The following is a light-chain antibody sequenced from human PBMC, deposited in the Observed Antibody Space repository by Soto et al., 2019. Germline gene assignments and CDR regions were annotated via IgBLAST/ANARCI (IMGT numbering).Light chain of an antibody. CDR2: GAS. CDR1: QSVSSN. J-gene: IGKJ3*01. Sequence: IVMTQSPATLSVSPGERATLSCRASQSVSSNLAWYQQKPGQAPRLLIYGASTRATGIPARFSGSGSGTEFTLTISSLQSEDFGVYYCQQYNNWPCTFGPGNKVDIK. V-gene: IGKV3-15*01. CDR3: QQYNNWPCT.